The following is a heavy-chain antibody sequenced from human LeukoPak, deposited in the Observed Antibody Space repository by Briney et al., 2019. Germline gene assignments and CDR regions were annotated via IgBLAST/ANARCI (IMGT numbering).Heavy chain of an antibody. V-gene: IGHV1-8*03. CDR2: MNPNSGNT. D-gene: IGHD6-19*01. J-gene: IGHJ3*02. CDR1: GYTFTSYD. Sequence: ASVKVSCKASGYTFTSYDINWVRQATGQGLEWMGWMNPNSGNTGYAQKFQGRVTITRSTSISTAYMELSSLRSEDTAVYYCARGLGIAVEDAFDIWGQGTMVTVSS. CDR3: ARGLGIAVEDAFDI.